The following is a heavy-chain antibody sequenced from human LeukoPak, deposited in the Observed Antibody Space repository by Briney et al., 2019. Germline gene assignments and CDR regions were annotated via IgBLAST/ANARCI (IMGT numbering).Heavy chain of an antibody. CDR2: IIPIFGTA. Sequence: ASVKVSRKASGGTFSSYAISWVRQAPGQGLEWMGGIIPIFGTANYAQKFQGRVTITADESTSTAYMELSSLRSEDTAVYYCAYSSSSVSVEEDYWGQGTLVTVSS. CDR1: GGTFSSYA. CDR3: AYSSSSVSVEEDY. J-gene: IGHJ4*02. V-gene: IGHV1-69*13. D-gene: IGHD6-6*01.